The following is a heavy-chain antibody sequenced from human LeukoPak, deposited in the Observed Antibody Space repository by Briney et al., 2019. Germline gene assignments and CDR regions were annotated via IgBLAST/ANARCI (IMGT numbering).Heavy chain of an antibody. D-gene: IGHD6-13*01. CDR2: IKQDGSEK. CDR3: AKGGRAAAGTYFDY. J-gene: IGHJ4*02. Sequence: HPGGSLRLSCAASGFTFSNYWMSWVRQAPGKGLEWVANIKQDGSEKDYVDSVKGRFTISRDNAKNSLFLQVNSLRAEDTAVYYCAKGGRAAAGTYFDYWGQGTLVTVSS. CDR1: GFTFSNYW. V-gene: IGHV3-7*03.